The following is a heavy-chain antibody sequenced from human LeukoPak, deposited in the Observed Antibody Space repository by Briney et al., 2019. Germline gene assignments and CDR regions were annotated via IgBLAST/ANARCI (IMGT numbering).Heavy chain of an antibody. V-gene: IGHV1-18*01. CDR1: GYTFTSYG. D-gene: IGHD1-1*01. CDR3: ARDRATVPKLEFDP. Sequence: ASVKVSCKASGYTFTSYGISWVRQAPGQGLEWMGWISAYNGNTNYAQKLQGRVTMTTDTSTSTAYMELRSLRSDDTAVYYCARDRATVPKLEFDPWGQGTLVTVSS. CDR2: ISAYNGNT. J-gene: IGHJ5*02.